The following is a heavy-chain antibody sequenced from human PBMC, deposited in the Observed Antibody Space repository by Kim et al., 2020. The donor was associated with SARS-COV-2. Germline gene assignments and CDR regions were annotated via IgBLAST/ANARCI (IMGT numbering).Heavy chain of an antibody. V-gene: IGHV4-59*01. CDR3: ARVTTMVRGVINTDAFDI. J-gene: IGHJ3*02. D-gene: IGHD3-10*01. Sequence: KSRVTIEEDTSKNQFSRKLSSVTAADTAVYYCARVTTMVRGVINTDAFDIWGQGTMVTVSS.